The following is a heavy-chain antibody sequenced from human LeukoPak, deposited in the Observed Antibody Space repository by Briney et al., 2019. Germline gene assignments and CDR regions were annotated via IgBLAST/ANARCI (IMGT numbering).Heavy chain of an antibody. CDR2: IKSKTDGGTT. J-gene: IGHJ6*03. Sequence: GGSLRLSCAASGFTFSGSAVHWVRQASGKGLEWVGRIKSKTDGGTTDYAAPVKGRFTISRDDSKNTLYLQMNSLKTEDTAVYYCTTASGQYYGSGSYYYYYYYMDVWGKGTTVTISS. CDR1: GFTFSGSA. D-gene: IGHD3-10*01. V-gene: IGHV3-15*01. CDR3: TTASGQYYGSGSYYYYYYYMDV.